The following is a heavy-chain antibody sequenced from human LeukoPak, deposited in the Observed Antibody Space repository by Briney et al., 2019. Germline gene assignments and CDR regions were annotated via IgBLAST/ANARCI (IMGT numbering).Heavy chain of an antibody. V-gene: IGHV4-31*03. Sequence: PSQTLSLTCTVSGDSISSGGYYWSWIRQHPGKGLEWIGYIYYSGSTYYNPSLKSRVTISEDTSKNQFSLKLSSVTAADTAVYYCARVYYYDSSGYPVFDYWGQGTLVTVSS. D-gene: IGHD3-22*01. CDR2: IYYSGST. CDR1: GDSISSGGYY. J-gene: IGHJ4*02. CDR3: ARVYYYDSSGYPVFDY.